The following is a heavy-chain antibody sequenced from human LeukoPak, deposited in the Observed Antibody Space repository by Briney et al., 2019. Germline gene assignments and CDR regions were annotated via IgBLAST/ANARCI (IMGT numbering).Heavy chain of an antibody. D-gene: IGHD5-18*01. CDR3: ARDTHSYGYPDY. CDR1: GFTFSSYS. Sequence: GGSLRLSCAASGFTFSSYSMNWVRQAPGKGREWVSSISSSSSYIYYADSVKGRFTISRDNAKNSLYLQMNSLRAEDTAVYYCARDTHSYGYPDYWGQGTLVTVSS. CDR2: ISSSSSYI. J-gene: IGHJ4*02. V-gene: IGHV3-21*01.